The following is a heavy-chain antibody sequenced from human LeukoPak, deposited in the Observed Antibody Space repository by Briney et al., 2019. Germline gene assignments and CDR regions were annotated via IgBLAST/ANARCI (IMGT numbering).Heavy chain of an antibody. V-gene: IGHV3-23*01. CDR3: AKGFNYGSGRFEYYQH. CDR2: ISASGDST. CDR1: GFTFSNYV. J-gene: IGHJ1*01. Sequence: GGSLRLSCAASGFTFSNYVMSWVRQAPGKGLEWVSAISASGDSTFYADSVKGRFTISRDNSKNTLFLQMNTLRTTAVYYCAKGFNYGSGRFEYYQHWGQGTPVTVSS. D-gene: IGHD3-10*01.